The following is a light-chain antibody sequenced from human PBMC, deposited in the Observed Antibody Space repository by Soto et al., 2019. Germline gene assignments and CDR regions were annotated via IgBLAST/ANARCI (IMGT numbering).Light chain of an antibody. Sequence: DIVLTQSPGTLSLSPGERATLSCRASQSISINYLAWYQQKPGLAPRLLIYGASSRATGVPDRFSGSGSGTDFTLTISRLEPEDFAIYSCQQYCCSPSTFGQGTKLEIK. V-gene: IGKV3-20*01. CDR1: QSISINY. CDR2: GAS. CDR3: QQYCCSPST. J-gene: IGKJ2*01.